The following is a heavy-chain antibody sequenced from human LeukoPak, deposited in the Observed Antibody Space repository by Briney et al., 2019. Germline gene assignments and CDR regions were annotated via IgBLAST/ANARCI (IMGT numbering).Heavy chain of an antibody. CDR3: ARDQFVVVPDAAYYYYGMDV. CDR1: GYTFTSYG. D-gene: IGHD2-2*01. CDR2: ISAYIGNT. V-gene: IGHV1-18*01. J-gene: IGHJ6*02. Sequence: ASVKVSCKASGYTFTSYGISWVRQAPGHGLEGRGWISAYIGNTNYAQKLQGRVTMTTDTSTRTAYMELRSLRSDDTAVYYCARDQFVVVPDAAYYYYGMDVWGQGTTVTVSS.